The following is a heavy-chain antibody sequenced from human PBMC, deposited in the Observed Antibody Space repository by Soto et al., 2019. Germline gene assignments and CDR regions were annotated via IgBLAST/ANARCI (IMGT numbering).Heavy chain of an antibody. V-gene: IGHV1-18*01. Sequence: QVQLVQSGAEVKKPGASVKVSCKASGYTFTNYGVSWVRQAPGQGLEWMGWINTYNGNTNYAQRLQGRGTMTTDTTKSTAYMELRSLRTDDTAVYYCAKVQEKWSKFFDYWGQGTLVTVSS. J-gene: IGHJ4*02. D-gene: IGHD2-15*01. CDR2: INTYNGNT. CDR1: GYTFTNYG. CDR3: AKVQEKWSKFFDY.